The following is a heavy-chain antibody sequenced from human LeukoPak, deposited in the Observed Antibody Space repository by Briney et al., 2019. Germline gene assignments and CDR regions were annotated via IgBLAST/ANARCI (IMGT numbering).Heavy chain of an antibody. CDR3: AREMVGELSDYYYYYGMDV. V-gene: IGHV1-2*02. J-gene: IGHJ6*02. D-gene: IGHD3-10*02. Sequence: ASVKVSCKASGYVFTDYYIHWVRQAPGQGLEWMGWIKPNTGGTNYLQTLQGRVTMTRDTSISTAYMELSRLRSDDTAVYYCAREMVGELSDYYYYYGMDVWGQGTTVTVSS. CDR2: IKPNTGGT. CDR1: GYVFTDYY.